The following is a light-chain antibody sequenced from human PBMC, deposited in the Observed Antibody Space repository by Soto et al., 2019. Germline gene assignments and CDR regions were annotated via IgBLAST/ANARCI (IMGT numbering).Light chain of an antibody. CDR2: SNN. V-gene: IGLV1-44*01. J-gene: IGLJ2*01. CDR1: SSNIGSNN. CDR3: EAWDDSLNGVV. Sequence: QPVLTQTPSASGTPGQRVNISCSGSSSNIGSNNVNWYQQLPGTAPKLLIYSNNQRPSGVPDRFSGSKSGTSASLAISWLQSEDEADYYCEAWDDSLNGVVFGGGTKVTVL.